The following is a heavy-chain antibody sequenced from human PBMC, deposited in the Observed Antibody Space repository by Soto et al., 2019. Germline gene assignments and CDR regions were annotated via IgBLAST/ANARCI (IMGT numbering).Heavy chain of an antibody. J-gene: IGHJ4*01. Sequence: VGSLRLSCAASGFTFSSYWMHWVRQVPGKGMEWVSKIDSDGIMTDYADSVKGRFTISRDNAKNSLYLQMNSLRAEDTAVYHCASLSAPVDYWGQGTLVTVS. CDR2: IDSDGIMT. D-gene: IGHD2-2*01. CDR1: GFTFSSYW. CDR3: ASLSAPVDY. V-gene: IGHV3-74*01.